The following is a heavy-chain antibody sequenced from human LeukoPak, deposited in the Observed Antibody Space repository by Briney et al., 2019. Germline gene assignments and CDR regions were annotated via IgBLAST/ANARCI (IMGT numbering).Heavy chain of an antibody. V-gene: IGHV3-23*01. CDR3: AKVPSYYYDSSGYYYIDY. Sequence: PGGSLRLSCAASGFTFSNYAMSWVRQAPGRGLEWVSAISGSGGITYYADSVKGRSTISRDNSRNTLYLQMNSLRAEDTAVYYCAKVPSYYYDSSGYYYIDYWGQGTLVTVSS. J-gene: IGHJ4*02. CDR2: ISGSGGIT. CDR1: GFTFSNYA. D-gene: IGHD3-22*01.